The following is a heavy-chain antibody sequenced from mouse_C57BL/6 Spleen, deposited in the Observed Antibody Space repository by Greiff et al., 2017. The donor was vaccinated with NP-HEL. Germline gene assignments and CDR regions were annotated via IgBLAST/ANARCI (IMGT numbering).Heavy chain of an antibody. CDR3: AREEIYDGYSRYFDV. J-gene: IGHJ1*03. CDR2: INPNNGGT. D-gene: IGHD2-3*01. CDR1: GYTFTDYN. V-gene: IGHV1-22*01. Sequence: VQLKESGPELVKPGASVKMSCKASGYTFTDYNMHWVKQSHGKSLEWIGYINPNNGGTSYNQKFKGKATLTVNKSSSTAYMELRSLTSEDSAVYYCAREEIYDGYSRYFDVWGTGTTVTVSS.